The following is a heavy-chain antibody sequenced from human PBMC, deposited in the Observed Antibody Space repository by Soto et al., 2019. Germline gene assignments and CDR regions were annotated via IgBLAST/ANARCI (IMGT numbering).Heavy chain of an antibody. CDR2: IIPIFGTA. J-gene: IGHJ6*02. Sequence: QVQLVQSGAEVKKPGSSVKVSCKASGGTFSSYAISWVRQAPGQGLEWMGGIIPIFGTADYAQKFQGRVTITADDFTSTAYMELSSLRSEDAAVYYCARHLGGNHYYYGMDVWGQGTTVTVSS. CDR1: GGTFSSYA. D-gene: IGHD3-16*01. V-gene: IGHV1-69*12. CDR3: ARHLGGNHYYYGMDV.